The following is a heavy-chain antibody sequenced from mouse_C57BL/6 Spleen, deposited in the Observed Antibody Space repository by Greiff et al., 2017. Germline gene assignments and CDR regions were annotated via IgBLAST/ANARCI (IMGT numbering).Heavy chain of an antibody. Sequence: QVQLQQPGAELVRPGSSVKLSCKASGYTFTSYWMHWVKQRPIQGLEWIGNIHPSDSETHYNQKFKDKATLTVDKSSSTAYMQLSSLTSEDSAVYYCARWDTVEGDYWGQGTTLPVSS. CDR3: ARWDTVEGDY. J-gene: IGHJ2*01. CDR1: GYTFTSYW. V-gene: IGHV1-52*01. CDR2: IHPSDSET. D-gene: IGHD1-1*01.